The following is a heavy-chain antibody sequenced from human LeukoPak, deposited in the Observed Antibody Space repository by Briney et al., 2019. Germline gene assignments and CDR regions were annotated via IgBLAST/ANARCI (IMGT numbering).Heavy chain of an antibody. D-gene: IGHD2-8*01. J-gene: IGHJ4*02. Sequence: TSETLSLTCAVYGGSLSDYYWSWIRQSPGKGLEWIGEISHRGRTYYNLSLKSRVTISIDTSKNQFSLKLSSVTAADTAVYYCARGLYCTNGVCPYYFDYWGQGTLVTVSS. CDR1: GGSLSDYY. CDR3: ARGLYCTNGVCPYYFDY. CDR2: ISHRGRT. V-gene: IGHV4-34*01.